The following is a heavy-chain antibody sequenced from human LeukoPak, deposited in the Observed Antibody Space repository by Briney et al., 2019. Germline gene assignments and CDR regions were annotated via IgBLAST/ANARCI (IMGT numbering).Heavy chain of an antibody. V-gene: IGHV4-59*04. D-gene: IGHD3-22*01. CDR2: VYFSGST. J-gene: IGHJ4*02. Sequence: KPSETLSLTCTVSGGSISSYYWSWIRQPPGKGLEWIGSVYFSGSTYYNPSLKSRVTISLDTSKNQFSLNLGSVTAADTAVYYCARGDYSDSTGYFAYWGQGTLVTVSS. CDR3: ARGDYSDSTGYFAY. CDR1: GGSISSYY.